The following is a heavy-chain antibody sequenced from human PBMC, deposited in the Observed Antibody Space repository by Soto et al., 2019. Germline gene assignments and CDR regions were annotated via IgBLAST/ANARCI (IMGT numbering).Heavy chain of an antibody. CDR1: GGSINSGGYC. Sequence: QVQLQESGPGLVKPSQTLSLTCTVSGGSINSGGYCWSWIRQHPGKGLDCIGCISYGGSPSYNPSLKSRVTISVDTSKNQFSLKLTSVTAADTAVYYCSRGILVWGQGALITVSS. CDR3: SRGILV. V-gene: IGHV4-31*03. CDR2: ISYGGSP. J-gene: IGHJ4*02. D-gene: IGHD5-18*01.